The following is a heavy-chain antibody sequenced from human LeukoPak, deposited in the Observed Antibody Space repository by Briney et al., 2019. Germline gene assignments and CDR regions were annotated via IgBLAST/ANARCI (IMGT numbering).Heavy chain of an antibody. J-gene: IGHJ4*02. CDR2: IRYDGSNK. CDR3: AKEGDKGGETKQLWLLPLDY. Sequence: PGGSLRLSCAASGFTFSSYGMHWVRQAPGKGLEGVGFIRYDGSNKYYADSVKGRFTISRDNSKNTLYLQMNSLRAEDTAVYYCAKEGDKGGETKQLWLLPLDYWGQGTLVTVSS. V-gene: IGHV3-30*02. CDR1: GFTFSSYG. D-gene: IGHD5-18*01.